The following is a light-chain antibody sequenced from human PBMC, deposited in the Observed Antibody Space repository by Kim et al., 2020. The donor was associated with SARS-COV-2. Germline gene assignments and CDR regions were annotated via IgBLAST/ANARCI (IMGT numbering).Light chain of an antibody. Sequence: QSVLTQPPSVSAAPGQKVTISCSGSRSHIGSNPVSWYQQFPGTAPKLITYDNNKRPSGIPDRFSSSKSGTSATLGITGLRTGDEAHYYCATWDTSLTVGVFGGGTKVTVL. CDR2: DNN. CDR1: RSHIGSNP. J-gene: IGLJ3*02. V-gene: IGLV1-51*01. CDR3: ATWDTSLTVGV.